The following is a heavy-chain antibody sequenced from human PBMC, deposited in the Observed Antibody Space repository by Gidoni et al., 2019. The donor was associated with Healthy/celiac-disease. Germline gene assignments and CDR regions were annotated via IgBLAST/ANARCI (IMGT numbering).Heavy chain of an antibody. CDR2: ISSSSSYI. Sequence: EVQLVESGGGLVKPGGSLRLSCAASGFTFSSYSMNWVRQAPGKGLEWVSSISSSSSYIYYADSVKGRFTISRDNAKNSLYLQMNSLRAEDTAVYYCARGVRCSSTSCYPILFAGWGQGTLVTVSS. D-gene: IGHD2-2*01. J-gene: IGHJ4*02. CDR1: GFTFSSYS. V-gene: IGHV3-21*01. CDR3: ARGVRCSSTSCYPILFAG.